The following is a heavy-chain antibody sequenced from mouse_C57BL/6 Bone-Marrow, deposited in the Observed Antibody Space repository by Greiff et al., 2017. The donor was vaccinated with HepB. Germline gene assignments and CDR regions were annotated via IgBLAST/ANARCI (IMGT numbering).Heavy chain of an antibody. CDR1: GYTFTSYW. CDR3: ERVGSYGIRYGWYFDV. J-gene: IGHJ1*03. V-gene: IGHV1-50*01. CDR2: IDPSDSYT. D-gene: IGHD1-1*01. Sequence: QVQLQQPGAELVKPGASVKLSCKASGYTFTSYWMQWVKQRPGQGLEWIGEIDPSDSYTNYNQKFKGKATLTVDTSSSTAYMQLSSLTSEDSAVYYCERVGSYGIRYGWYFDVWGTVTTVTVS.